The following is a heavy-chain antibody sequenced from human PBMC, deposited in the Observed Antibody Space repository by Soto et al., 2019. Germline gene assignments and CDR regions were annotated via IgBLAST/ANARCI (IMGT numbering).Heavy chain of an antibody. J-gene: IGHJ4*02. Sequence: EVQLVESGGGLVQPGGSLRLSCAASGFTFSDHYMDWVRHSPGKGLEWIARSRNKANSYSTVYAASVQGRFTISRDDSKRSLYLQMVSLKTEDTAVYYCVRRKNSFDYWGQGTLVTVFS. CDR2: SRNKANSYST. CDR1: GFTFSDHY. V-gene: IGHV3-72*01. CDR3: VRRKNSFDY.